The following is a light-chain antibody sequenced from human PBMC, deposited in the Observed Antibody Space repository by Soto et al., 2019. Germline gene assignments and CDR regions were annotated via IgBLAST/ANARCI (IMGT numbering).Light chain of an antibody. Sequence: ETQMTQSPVTLSVSPGERVTLSCRASQSVGSDLAWYQKKPGQPPRLLIYGAATRATGIPARFSGSGSGTEFTLTINSLQSEDFALYHCQQYNIWPLTFGGGTRVQIK. CDR1: QSVGSD. CDR3: QQYNIWPLT. J-gene: IGKJ4*01. V-gene: IGKV3-15*01. CDR2: GAA.